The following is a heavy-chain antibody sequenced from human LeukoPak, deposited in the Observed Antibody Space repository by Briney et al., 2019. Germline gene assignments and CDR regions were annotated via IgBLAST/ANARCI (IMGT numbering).Heavy chain of an antibody. D-gene: IGHD6-13*01. CDR3: ATFSSSFNYFDY. J-gene: IGHJ4*02. V-gene: IGHV1-24*01. CDR2: FDPEDGET. Sequence: GASAKVSCKVSGYTLTELSMHWVRQAPGKGLEWMGGFDPEDGETIYAQKFQGRVTMTEDTSTDTAYMELSSLRSEDTAVYYCATFSSSFNYFDYWGQGTLVTVSS. CDR1: GYTLTELS.